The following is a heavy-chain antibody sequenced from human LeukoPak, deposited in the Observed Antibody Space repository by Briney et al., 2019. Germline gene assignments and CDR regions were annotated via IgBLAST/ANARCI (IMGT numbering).Heavy chain of an antibody. Sequence: SETLSLTCIVSGGSISSYYWSWIRQPPGKGVEWIGGISYSGSTNYNPSLKSRVAISVDTPKNQFSLKLSSVTAADTAVYYCARGGFLEGYFDYWGQGTLVTVSS. D-gene: IGHD3-3*01. CDR1: GGSISSYY. V-gene: IGHV4-59*01. CDR2: ISYSGST. J-gene: IGHJ4*02. CDR3: ARGGFLEGYFDY.